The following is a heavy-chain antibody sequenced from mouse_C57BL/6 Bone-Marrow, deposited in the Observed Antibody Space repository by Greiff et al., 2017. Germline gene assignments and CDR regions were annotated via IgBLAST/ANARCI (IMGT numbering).Heavy chain of an antibody. CDR1: GFSLTSYA. V-gene: IGHV2-9-1*01. CDR2: IWTGGGT. J-gene: IGHJ4*01. CDR3: AKHSNLYYYAMDY. Sequence: VKVEESGPGLVAPSQSLSITCTVSGFSLTSYAISWVRQPPGKGLEWLGVIWTGGGTNYNSALKSRLSISKDNSKSQVFLKMNSLQTDDTARYYCAKHSNLYYYAMDYWGQGTSVTVSS. D-gene: IGHD2-5*01.